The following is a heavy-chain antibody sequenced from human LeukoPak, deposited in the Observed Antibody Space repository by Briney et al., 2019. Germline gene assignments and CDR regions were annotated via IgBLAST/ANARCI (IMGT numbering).Heavy chain of an antibody. J-gene: IGHJ4*02. CDR1: GDSISSSSYY. Sequence: SETLSLTCTVSGDSISSSSYYCSWIRQPPGKGLEWIGYIYYSGSTNYNPSLKSRVTISVDTSKNQFSLKLSSVTAADTAVYYCARVLLSLGYYFDYWGQGTLVTVSS. V-gene: IGHV4-61*01. CDR3: ARVLLSLGYYFDY. CDR2: IYYSGST. D-gene: IGHD3-22*01.